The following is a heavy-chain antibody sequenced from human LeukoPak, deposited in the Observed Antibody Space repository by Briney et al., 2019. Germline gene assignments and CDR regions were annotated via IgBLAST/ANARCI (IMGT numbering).Heavy chain of an antibody. CDR1: GFTVSSNY. J-gene: IGHJ6*02. CDR2: IYSGGST. CDR3: ARDRITFGGAGAKYYGMDV. D-gene: IGHD3-16*01. V-gene: IGHV3-66*01. Sequence: GRSLRLSCAASGFTVSSNYMSWVRQAPGKGLEWVSVIYSGGSTYYADSVKGRFTISRDNSKNTLYLQMNSLRAEDTAVYYCARDRITFGGAGAKYYGMDVWGQGTTVTVSS.